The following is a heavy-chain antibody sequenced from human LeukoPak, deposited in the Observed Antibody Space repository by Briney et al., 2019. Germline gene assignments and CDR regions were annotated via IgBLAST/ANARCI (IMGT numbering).Heavy chain of an antibody. CDR2: ISYDGSNK. V-gene: IGHV3-30*18. Sequence: GRSLRLSCAPPGFTFSSYGMHWVRQAPGKGLEWVAVISYDGSNKYYADSVKGRFTISRDNSKNTLYLQMNSLRAEDTGVYYCGKDLRYYDSSGYLVYWGQGTLVTVSS. J-gene: IGHJ4*02. CDR1: GFTFSSYG. CDR3: GKDLRYYDSSGYLVY. D-gene: IGHD3-22*01.